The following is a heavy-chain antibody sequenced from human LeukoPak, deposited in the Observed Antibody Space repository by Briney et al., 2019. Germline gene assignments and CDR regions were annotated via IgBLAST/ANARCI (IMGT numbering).Heavy chain of an antibody. CDR1: GFTFSTYA. J-gene: IGHJ4*02. CDR3: ARDRGGIDY. Sequence: GGSLRLSCAASGFTFSTYAMHWVRQAPGKGLEWVAVILYDGSNEHYTDSVRGRFTISRDNAKNSLYLQMNSLRAEDTAVYYCARDRGGIDYWGQGTLVTVSS. V-gene: IGHV3-30-3*01. D-gene: IGHD3-10*01. CDR2: ILYDGSNE.